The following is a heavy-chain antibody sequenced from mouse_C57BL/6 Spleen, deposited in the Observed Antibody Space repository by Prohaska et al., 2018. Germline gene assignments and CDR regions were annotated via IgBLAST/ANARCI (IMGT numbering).Heavy chain of an antibody. D-gene: IGHD1-1*01. CDR2: IYPGSGST. CDR1: GYTFTSYW. J-gene: IGHJ1*03. Sequence: QVQLQQPGAELVKPGASVKMSCKASGYTFTSYWITWVKQRPGQGLEWIGDIYPGSGSTNYNEKFKSKAKLTVDTSASTAYMQFSSLTSEDSAVYYCARSDYYGSSWYFDVWGTGTTVTVSS. CDR3: ARSDYYGSSWYFDV. V-gene: IGHV1-55*01.